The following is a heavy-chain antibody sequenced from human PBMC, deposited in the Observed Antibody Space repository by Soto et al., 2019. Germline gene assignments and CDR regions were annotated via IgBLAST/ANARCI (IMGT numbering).Heavy chain of an antibody. D-gene: IGHD2-2*01. Sequence: ASVKVSRKASGYTFTSYAMHWVRQAPGQRLEWMGWINAGNGNTKYSQKFQGRVTITRDTSASTAYMELSSLRSEDTAVYYCARAYQLLLRSQSTNWFDPWGQGTLVTVS. CDR1: GYTFTSYA. J-gene: IGHJ5*02. V-gene: IGHV1-3*01. CDR3: ARAYQLLLRSQSTNWFDP. CDR2: INAGNGNT.